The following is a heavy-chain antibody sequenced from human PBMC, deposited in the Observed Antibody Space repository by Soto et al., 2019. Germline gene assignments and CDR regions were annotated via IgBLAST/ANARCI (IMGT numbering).Heavy chain of an antibody. J-gene: IGHJ4*02. V-gene: IGHV1-18*01. CDR3: ARVLRGYSSKRQQDFDY. D-gene: IGHD3-22*01. Sequence: ASVKVSCKASGYTFTSYGISWVRQAPGQGLEWMGWISAYNGNTNYAQKLQGRVTMTTDTSTSTAYMELRSLRSDDTAVYYCARVLRGYSSKRQQDFDYWGQGTLVTVSS. CDR1: GYTFTSYG. CDR2: ISAYNGNT.